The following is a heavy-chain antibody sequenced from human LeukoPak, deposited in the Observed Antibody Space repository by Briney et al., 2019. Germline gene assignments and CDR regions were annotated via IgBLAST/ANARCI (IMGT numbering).Heavy chain of an antibody. J-gene: IGHJ5*01. CDR1: GFTFSSYW. CDR2: IKRDGNEK. CDR3: AKEGAYSIITYDS. D-gene: IGHD3-10*01. Sequence: GGSLRLSCAASGFTFSSYWMNWVRQAPGKGLEWVANIKRDGNEKNYVDSVKGRFSISRDNAKNSLYLLMDSLRAEDTAVYYCAKEGAYSIITYDSWGQGALVTVSS. V-gene: IGHV3-7*01.